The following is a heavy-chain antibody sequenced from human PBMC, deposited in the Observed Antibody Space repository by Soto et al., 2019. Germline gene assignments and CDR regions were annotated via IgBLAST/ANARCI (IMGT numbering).Heavy chain of an antibody. CDR3: VREGRGSFNF. CDR2: IGGRGNSA. D-gene: IGHD5-12*01. CDR1: GFIFTNYA. Sequence: GGSLRLSCAASGFIFTNYAMNWVRQAPGKGLEWVSVIGGRGNSAYYADSVQGRFTISRDNSKNTLSLQMSSLTADDTAIYYCVREGRGSFNFWGRGTMVTVSS. J-gene: IGHJ3*01. V-gene: IGHV3-23*01.